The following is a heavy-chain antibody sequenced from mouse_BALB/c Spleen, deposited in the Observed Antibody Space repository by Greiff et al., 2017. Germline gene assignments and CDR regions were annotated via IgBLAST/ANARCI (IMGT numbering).Heavy chain of an antibody. CDR3: ARKYGNYVDYFDY. D-gene: IGHD2-10*02. Sequence: QVQLQQPGAELVKPGASVKLSCKASGYTFTSYWMHWVKQRPGQGLEWIGEINPSNGRTNYNEKFKSKATLTVDKSSSTAYMQLSSLTSEDSAVYYCARKYGNYVDYFDYWGQGTTLTVSS. CDR1: GYTFTSYW. J-gene: IGHJ2*01. CDR2: INPSNGRT. V-gene: IGHV1S81*02.